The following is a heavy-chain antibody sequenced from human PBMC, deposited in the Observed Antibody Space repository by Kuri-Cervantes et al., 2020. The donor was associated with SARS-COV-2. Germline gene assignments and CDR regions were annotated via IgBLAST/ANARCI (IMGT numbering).Heavy chain of an antibody. CDR1: GGSPSSVGYD. V-gene: IGHV4-31*03. CDR3: ARDGGNPYNWFAP. CDR2: IYYSGST. J-gene: IGHJ5*01. Sequence: SETLSLTCIVDGGSPSSVGYDWSWIRQHPGKGLEWIGYIYYSGSTYYNPSLKSRVTISVDTSMNKFSLKLRSVPAADTAVYYCARDGGNPYNWFAPWGQGTLVTVAS. D-gene: IGHD4-23*01.